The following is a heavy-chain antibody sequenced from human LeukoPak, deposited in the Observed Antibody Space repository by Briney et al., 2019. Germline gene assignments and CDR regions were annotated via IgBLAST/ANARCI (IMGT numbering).Heavy chain of an antibody. J-gene: IGHJ6*02. CDR3: ARDSEGQQPYYYYGMDV. D-gene: IGHD6-13*01. Sequence: ASVKVSCTASGYTFTGYYMHWVRQAPGQGLEWMGWINPNSGGTNYAQKFQGWVTMTRDTSISTAYMELSRLRSDDTAVYYCARDSEGQQPYYYYGMDVWGQGTTVTVSS. CDR2: INPNSGGT. V-gene: IGHV1-2*04. CDR1: GYTFTGYY.